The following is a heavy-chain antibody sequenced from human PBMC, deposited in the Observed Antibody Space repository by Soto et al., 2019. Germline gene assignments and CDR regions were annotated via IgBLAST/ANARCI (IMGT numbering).Heavy chain of an antibody. CDR3: ASGPSGSFQH. CDR1: GASISSGGYS. J-gene: IGHJ1*01. V-gene: IGHV4-30-2*01. Sequence: QMQLEESGSGLVKPSQTLSLICAVSGASISSGGYSWNWIRQPPGKGLEWLGYIYHNGATYYNPSLKSPVTFSADKSMNQFSLRHTSVMDADTAVYYCASGPSGSFQHWGHCTPVPVSS. CDR2: IYHNGAT.